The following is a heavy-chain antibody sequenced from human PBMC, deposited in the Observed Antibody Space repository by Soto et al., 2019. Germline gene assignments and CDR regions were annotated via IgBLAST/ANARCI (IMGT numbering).Heavy chain of an antibody. CDR3: AKVPGLSDHIVVVPAAMAY. D-gene: IGHD2-2*01. CDR1: GFTFSSYA. J-gene: IGHJ4*02. Sequence: GSLRLSCAATGFTFSSYAMSWVRQAPGKGLEWVSAISGSGGSTYYADSVKGRFTISRDNSKNTLYLQMNSLRAEDTAVYYCAKVPGLSDHIVVVPAAMAYSGQGTLVTVSS. CDR2: ISGSGGST. V-gene: IGHV3-23*01.